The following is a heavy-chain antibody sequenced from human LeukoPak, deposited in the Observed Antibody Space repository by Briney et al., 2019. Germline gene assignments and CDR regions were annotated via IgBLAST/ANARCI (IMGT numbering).Heavy chain of an antibody. CDR2: INQDGSEK. CDR1: GFTFSTYW. CDR3: ARDRGADDY. D-gene: IGHD1-26*01. Sequence: GGSLRLSCAASGFTFSTYWMTWVRQAPGKGLEWVANINQDGSEKNHVDSVKGRFTISRDNAKNSLYLQMNSLRAKDTAVYYCARDRGADDYWGQGTLFTVSS. V-gene: IGHV3-7*04. J-gene: IGHJ4*02.